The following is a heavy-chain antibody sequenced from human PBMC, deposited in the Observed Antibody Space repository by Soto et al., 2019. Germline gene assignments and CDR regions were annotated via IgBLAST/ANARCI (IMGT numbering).Heavy chain of an antibody. Sequence: QVQLVESGGGVVQPGRSLRLSCAASGFTFSSYAMHWVRQAPGKGLEWVAVISYDGSNKYYADSVKGRFTISRDNSKNTLYLKMNSLRAEDTAVYYCARERVLVHHFDYWGQGTLVTVSS. CDR1: GFTFSSYA. J-gene: IGHJ4*02. CDR3: ARERVLVHHFDY. V-gene: IGHV3-30-3*01. CDR2: ISYDGSNK.